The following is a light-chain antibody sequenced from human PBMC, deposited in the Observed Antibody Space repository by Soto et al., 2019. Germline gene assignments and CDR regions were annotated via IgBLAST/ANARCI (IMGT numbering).Light chain of an antibody. CDR3: QQFSSYPLT. V-gene: IGKV3-20*01. CDR2: DAS. CDR1: QSVSNNY. J-gene: IGKJ4*01. Sequence: ENVLTQAPGTLSLSPGEIATLSCRASQSVSNNYLAWYQQKPGQAPRLLIYDASSRATGIPDRFSGGGSGTDFTLTISRLEPEDFAVYYCQQFSSYPLTFGGGTKVDIK.